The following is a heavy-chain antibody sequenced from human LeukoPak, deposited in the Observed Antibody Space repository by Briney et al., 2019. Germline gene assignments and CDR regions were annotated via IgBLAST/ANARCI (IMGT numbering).Heavy chain of an antibody. CDR1: GYTFTSYG. CDR3: AREPYDILTGYYSATYDY. CDR2: ISAYNGNT. Sequence: ASVKVSCKASGYTFTSYGISWVRQAPGQGLEWMGWISAYNGNTNYAQKLQGRVTMTTDTSTSTAYMELRSLRSDDTAVYYCAREPYDILTGYYSATYDYWGQGTLVTVSS. D-gene: IGHD3-9*01. V-gene: IGHV1-18*01. J-gene: IGHJ4*02.